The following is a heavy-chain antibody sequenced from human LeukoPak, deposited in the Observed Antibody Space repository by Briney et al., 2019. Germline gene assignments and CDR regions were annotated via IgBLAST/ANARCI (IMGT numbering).Heavy chain of an antibody. Sequence: SETLSLTCGVYGGSFSGYYWTWIRQFPGMGLEWIGEIIHSGRTNYNPSLTGRVTLSVDTSKNQFSLKLGSVTAADTAVYYCARWGLWDSGAFDIWGQGTMVTVSS. J-gene: IGHJ3*02. CDR1: GGSFSGYY. V-gene: IGHV4-34*10. CDR2: IIHSGRT. CDR3: ARWGLWDSGAFDI. D-gene: IGHD1-26*01.